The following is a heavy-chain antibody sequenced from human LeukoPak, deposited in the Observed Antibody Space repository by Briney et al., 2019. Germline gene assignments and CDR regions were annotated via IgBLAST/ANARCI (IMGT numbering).Heavy chain of an antibody. CDR3: ARDGWFGELFWFDP. J-gene: IGHJ5*02. Sequence: QTSQTLSLTCTVSGGSISSGDYYWRWIRQPRGKGLEWFGYIYYNGRTYYNPSLKSRVTISVHTSKNQFSLKLSSVTAADTAVYYCARDGWFGELFWFDPWGQGTLVTVSS. CDR2: IYYNGRT. D-gene: IGHD3-10*01. V-gene: IGHV4-30-4*01. CDR1: GGSISSGDYY.